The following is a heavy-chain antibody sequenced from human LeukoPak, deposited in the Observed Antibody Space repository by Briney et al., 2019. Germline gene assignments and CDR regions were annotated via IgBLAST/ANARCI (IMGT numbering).Heavy chain of an antibody. CDR1: GYSISSGYY. CDR2: IYHSGST. J-gene: IGHJ4*02. V-gene: IGHV4-38-2*01. D-gene: IGHD2-15*01. CDR3: ARVVAAKYYFDY. Sequence: TPSETLSLTCAVSGYSISSGYYWGWIRQPPGKGLEWIGSIYHSGSTYYNPSLKSRVTISVDTSKNQFSLKLSSVTAADTAVYYCARVVAAKYYFDYWGQGTLVTVSS.